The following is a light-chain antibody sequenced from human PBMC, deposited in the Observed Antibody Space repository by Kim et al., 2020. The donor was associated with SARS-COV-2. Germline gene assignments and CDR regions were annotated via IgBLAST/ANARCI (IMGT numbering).Light chain of an antibody. CDR2: RNN. Sequence: PRQRVTVSCSGSSSNIGSNYVYWYQQLPGTAPKLLIYRNNQRPSGVPDRVSGSKSGTSASLAISGLRSEDEADYYCAAWDDSLSALFGGGTQLTVL. CDR3: AAWDDSLSAL. V-gene: IGLV1-47*01. CDR1: SSNIGSNY. J-gene: IGLJ3*02.